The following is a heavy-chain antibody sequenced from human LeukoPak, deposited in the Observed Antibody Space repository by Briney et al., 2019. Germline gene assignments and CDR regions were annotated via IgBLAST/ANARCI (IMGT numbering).Heavy chain of an antibody. V-gene: IGHV1-2*02. CDR2: INPNSGGT. CDR1: GYIFTGYY. D-gene: IGHD1-1*01. Sequence: GASVKVSCKASGYIFTGYYMHWVRQAPGQGLEWMGWINPNSGGTNYAQKFRGRVTMTRDTSISTAYMELSRLRSDDTAMYYCARDLLRRAASGMLDSWGQGTLVTVSS. J-gene: IGHJ4*02. CDR3: ARDLLRRAASGMLDS.